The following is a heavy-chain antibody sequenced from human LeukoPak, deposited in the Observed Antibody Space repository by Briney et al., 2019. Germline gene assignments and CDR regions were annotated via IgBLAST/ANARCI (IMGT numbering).Heavy chain of an antibody. J-gene: IGHJ4*02. D-gene: IGHD1-1*01. CDR2: IKEDGSER. Sequence: GGSLRLSCEGSAFIFSGHWMNWVRQTPGKGLEWVASIKEDGSERQYVDSVKGRFTISRDNSKNTLYLQMNSLRAEDTAVYYCAKGGISRSHFDYWGQGTLVTVSS. V-gene: IGHV3-7*01. CDR3: AKGGISRSHFDY. CDR1: AFIFSGHW.